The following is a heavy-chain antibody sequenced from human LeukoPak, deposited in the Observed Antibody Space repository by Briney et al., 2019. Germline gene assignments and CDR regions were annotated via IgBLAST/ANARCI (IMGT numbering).Heavy chain of an antibody. V-gene: IGHV3-48*01. CDR2: IVTSSTTI. J-gene: IGHJ6*03. CDR1: GFTFRSYT. Sequence: GGSLRLSCAASGFTFRSYTMNWVRQPPGKGLEWVSNIVTSSTTIYYADSVKGRFTISRDNAKNSLYLQMNSLRADDTAVYYCARFAAGGSYYYYMDVWGKGTTVTVSS. CDR3: ARFAAGGSYYYYMDV. D-gene: IGHD6-25*01.